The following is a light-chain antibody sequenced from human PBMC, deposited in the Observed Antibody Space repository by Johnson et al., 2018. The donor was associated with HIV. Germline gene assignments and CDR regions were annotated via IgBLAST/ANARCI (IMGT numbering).Light chain of an antibody. CDR3: GAWERSLTTYV. V-gene: IGLV1-51*02. CDR1: SSDIGKNY. Sequence: QSVLTQPPSVSAAPGQKVTISCSGSSSDIGKNYVSWYQQLPGTAPNLLVYENNKRPSGIPDRFSGSKSGTSASLGITGLQTGDEADYYCGAWERSLTTYVFGTGTNVTVL. CDR2: ENN. J-gene: IGLJ1*01.